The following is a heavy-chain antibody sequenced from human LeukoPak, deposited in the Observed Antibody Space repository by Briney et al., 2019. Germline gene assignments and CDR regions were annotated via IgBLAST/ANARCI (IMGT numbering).Heavy chain of an antibody. CDR3: TRESGVGTTEY. D-gene: IGHD1-26*01. CDR2: IYYSGST. J-gene: IGHJ4*02. Sequence: SETLSLTCTVSGGSISSYYWSWIRQPPGKGLEWIGYIYYSGSTNYNPSLKSRVTISVDTSKNQFSLKLSSVTAADTAIYYCTRESGVGTTEYWGQGTLVTVSS. V-gene: IGHV4-59*01. CDR1: GGSISSYY.